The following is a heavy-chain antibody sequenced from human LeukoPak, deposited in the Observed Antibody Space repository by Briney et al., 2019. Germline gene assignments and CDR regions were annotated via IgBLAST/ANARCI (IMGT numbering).Heavy chain of an antibody. Sequence: PGGSLRLSCAASGFTFTTYSMNWVRQAPGKGLEWVSSISSSSTYIYYADSVKGRFTISRDNAKNSLYLQMNSLRAEDTAVYYCARARDGYHLLGDWGQGTLVTVSS. V-gene: IGHV3-21*01. CDR1: GFTFTTYS. J-gene: IGHJ4*02. D-gene: IGHD5-24*01. CDR2: ISSSSTYI. CDR3: ARARDGYHLLGD.